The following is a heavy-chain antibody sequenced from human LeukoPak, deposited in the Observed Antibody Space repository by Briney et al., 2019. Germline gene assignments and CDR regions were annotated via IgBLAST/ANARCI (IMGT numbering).Heavy chain of an antibody. V-gene: IGHV1-18*01. Sequence: AASVKVSCKASGYTFTSYGISWVRQAPGQGLEWMGWISAYNGNTNYAQKLQGRVTMTTDTSTSTAYMELRSLRSDDTAVYYCARGHVYYYDSSGYYGYWGQGTLVTVSS. D-gene: IGHD3-22*01. J-gene: IGHJ4*02. CDR1: GYTFTSYG. CDR3: ARGHVYYYDSSGYYGY. CDR2: ISAYNGNT.